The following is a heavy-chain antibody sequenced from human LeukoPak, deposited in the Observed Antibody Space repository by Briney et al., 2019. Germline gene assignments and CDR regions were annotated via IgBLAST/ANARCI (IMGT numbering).Heavy chain of an antibody. V-gene: IGHV3-23*01. Sequence: GGSLRLSCAASGFTFSSYAMSWVRQAPGRGLEWVSSVSGSGGSTYYADSVKGRFTISRDNSKSTLFLQMNSLRAEDTAVYYCAKSSYYDSSGYYREYYFDYWGQGTLVTVSS. J-gene: IGHJ4*02. D-gene: IGHD3-22*01. CDR3: AKSSYYDSSGYYREYYFDY. CDR1: GFTFSSYA. CDR2: VSGSGGST.